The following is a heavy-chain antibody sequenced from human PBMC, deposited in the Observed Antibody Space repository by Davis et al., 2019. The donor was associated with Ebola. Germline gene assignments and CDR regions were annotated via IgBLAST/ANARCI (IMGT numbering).Heavy chain of an antibody. J-gene: IGHJ4*02. CDR2: IFHSGTT. CDR1: GGAINSGTSY. V-gene: IGHV4-39*07. D-gene: IGHD2-2*01. Sequence: GSLRLSCSVSGGAINSGTSYWGWIRQPPGKGLEWIGNIFHSGTTYYNPSLNSRVTLSVDTSKSQFSLKVISVTAADTAVYYCARVRVTSRYYFDSWGLGTLVTVSS. CDR3: ARVRVTSRYYFDS.